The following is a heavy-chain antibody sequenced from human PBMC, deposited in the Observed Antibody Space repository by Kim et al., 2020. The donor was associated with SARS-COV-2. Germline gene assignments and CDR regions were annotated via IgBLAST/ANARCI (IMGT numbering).Heavy chain of an antibody. CDR2: MNPNSGNT. CDR1: GYTFTSYD. V-gene: IGHV1-8*01. J-gene: IGHJ4*02. CDR3: ARGPFPHYYGSGSYYTD. Sequence: ASVKVSCKASGYTFTSYDINWVRQATGQGLEWMGWMNPNSGNTGYAQKFQGRVTMTRNTSISTAYMELSSLRSEDTAVYYCARGPFPHYYGSGSYYTDWGQGTLVTVSS. D-gene: IGHD3-10*01.